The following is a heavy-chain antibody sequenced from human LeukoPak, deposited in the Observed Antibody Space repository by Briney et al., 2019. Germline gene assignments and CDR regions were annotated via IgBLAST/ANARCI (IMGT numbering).Heavy chain of an antibody. CDR2: VNLQGST. V-gene: IGHV4-4*02. Sequence: SETLSLTCGVAGGSITSTNYWTWVRQPPGKGLEPLGEVNLQGSTNYNPSLMGRVAISVDMSENHISLQLTSVTAADTAVYYCAREGGPYRPLDYSGQGTLVTVSS. CDR1: GGSITSTNY. CDR3: AREGGPYRPLDY. J-gene: IGHJ4*02.